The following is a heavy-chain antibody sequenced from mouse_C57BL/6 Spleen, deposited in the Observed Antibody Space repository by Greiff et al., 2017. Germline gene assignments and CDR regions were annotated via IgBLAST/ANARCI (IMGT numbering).Heavy chain of an antibody. V-gene: IGHV1-82*01. D-gene: IGHD1-1*01. J-gene: IGHJ2*01. CDR1: GYAFSSSW. Sequence: QVQLQQSGPELVKPGASVKISCKASGYAFSSSWMNWVKQRPGKGLEWIGRIYPGDGDTNYNGKFKGKATLTADKSSSTAYMQLSSLTSEDSAVYFCARSFTTVVEGDCWGQGTTLTVSS. CDR2: IYPGDGDT. CDR3: ARSFTTVVEGDC.